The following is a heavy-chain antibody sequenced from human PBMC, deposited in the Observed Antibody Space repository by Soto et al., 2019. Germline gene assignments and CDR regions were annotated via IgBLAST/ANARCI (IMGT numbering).Heavy chain of an antibody. CDR3: AQDDLEDTDLSAYYFDS. CDR2: IIAMFGTT. CDR1: GGTFRTSS. J-gene: IGHJ4*02. Sequence: HVQLVQSGAEVKKPGSSVRVSCKASGGTFRTSSFSWVRQAPGQGLEWMGGIIAMFGTTTYAPDFQGRLTITADESSHSDFMELSSLRPDDTAFYFCAQDDLEDTDLSAYYFDSWGQGSLVVVSS. D-gene: IGHD2-15*01. V-gene: IGHV1-69*01.